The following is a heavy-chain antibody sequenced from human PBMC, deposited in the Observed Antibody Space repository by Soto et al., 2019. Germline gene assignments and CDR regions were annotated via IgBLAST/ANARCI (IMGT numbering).Heavy chain of an antibody. V-gene: IGHV6-1*01. J-gene: IGHJ6*02. Sequence: SQTLSLTCVISVDIVSSNSAAWNCIRQSPSRGLEWLGSTYYRSKWNSDYAVSVKSRIIINPDTSKNKVSLQLNSVTPEDTAVYYCARVPITMVRGVIVKYNYHGMDVWGQGTTVTVSS. D-gene: IGHD3-10*01. CDR1: VDIVSSNSAA. CDR2: TYYRSKWNS. CDR3: ARVPITMVRGVIVKYNYHGMDV.